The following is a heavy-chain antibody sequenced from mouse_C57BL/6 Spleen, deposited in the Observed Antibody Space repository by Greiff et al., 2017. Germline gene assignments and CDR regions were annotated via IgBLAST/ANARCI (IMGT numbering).Heavy chain of an antibody. V-gene: IGHV5-17*01. CDR1: GFTFSDYG. J-gene: IGHJ4*01. D-gene: IGHD1-1*01. CDR3: ARGGSPDYPAMDY. Sequence: EVNVVESGGGLVKPGGSLKLSCAASGFTFSDYGMHWVRQAPGKGLEWVAYISSGSSTIYYADTVKGRFTISRDNAKNTLFLQMTSLRSEDTAMYYYARGGSPDYPAMDYWGQGTSVTVSS. CDR2: ISSGSSTI.